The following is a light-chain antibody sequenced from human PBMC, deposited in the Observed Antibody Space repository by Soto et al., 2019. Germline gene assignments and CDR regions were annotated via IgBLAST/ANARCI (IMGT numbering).Light chain of an antibody. V-gene: IGLV1-44*01. CDR2: TNN. Sequence: QSVLTQPPSASGTPGQRVTISCSGSSSNIGSNTVNWYQQLPGRAPQLLIYTNNQRPSGVPDRFSGSKSGTSASLAISGLQSEDEADYYCAAWDDTLNGPVFGGGTELTVL. CDR3: AAWDDTLNGPV. J-gene: IGLJ3*02. CDR1: SSNIGSNT.